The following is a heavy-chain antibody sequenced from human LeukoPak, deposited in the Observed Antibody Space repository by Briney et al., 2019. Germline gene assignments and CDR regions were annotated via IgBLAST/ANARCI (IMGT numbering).Heavy chain of an antibody. CDR3: ARGAGYNYPYYFDY. V-gene: IGHV3-53*01. CDR2: IYGGCNI. CDR1: GFTDSSNY. Sequence: GGSLRLSCAASGFTDSSNYRNWVRQAPGKGLEWVSVIYGGCNIYYADSVKGRFTISRDNSKNTLYLQMNSLRAEDTAVYYCARGAGYNYPYYFDYWGQGTLVTVSS. J-gene: IGHJ4*02. D-gene: IGHD5-24*01.